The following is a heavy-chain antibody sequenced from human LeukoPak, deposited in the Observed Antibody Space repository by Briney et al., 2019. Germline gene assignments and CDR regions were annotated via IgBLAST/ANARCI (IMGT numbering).Heavy chain of an antibody. J-gene: IGHJ4*02. CDR2: IDPRTGDT. CDR1: GYTLTSSG. Sequence: ASVKVSCKASGYTLTSSGISWVRQTPGQGLEWMGWIDPRTGDTNYAQNFQSRVTMTRDTSVSTAYMELSSLTSDDTAVYYCARDWELRWSQGAFDYWGQGSLVTVSS. D-gene: IGHD4-23*01. CDR3: ARDWELRWSQGAFDY. V-gene: IGHV1-2*02.